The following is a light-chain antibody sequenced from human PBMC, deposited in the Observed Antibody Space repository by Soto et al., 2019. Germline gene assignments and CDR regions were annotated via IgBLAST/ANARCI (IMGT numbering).Light chain of an antibody. Sequence: ETVMTQSPATLSLSPGDRATLSCRASQSVSSKLVWYQQKPGQAPRFLIYGVSTRATGIPARFRGSGSGTEFTLTIDSLQSEDFAVYYCQQYNDWPPAFGGGTKVEIK. CDR1: QSVSSK. V-gene: IGKV3-15*01. CDR3: QQYNDWPPA. J-gene: IGKJ4*01. CDR2: GVS.